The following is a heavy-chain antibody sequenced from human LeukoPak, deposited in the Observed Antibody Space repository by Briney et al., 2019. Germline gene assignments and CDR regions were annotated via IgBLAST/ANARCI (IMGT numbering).Heavy chain of an antibody. CDR3: VSNDFWSGIGY. D-gene: IGHD3-3*01. Sequence: PSETLSLTCTVSGGSISSYYWSWIRQPAGKGLEWIGRIYTSGSTNYNPSLKSRVTMSVDTSKNQFSLKLSSVTAADTAVYYCVSNDFWSGIGYWGQGTLVTVSS. CDR1: GGSISSYY. V-gene: IGHV4-4*07. J-gene: IGHJ4*02. CDR2: IYTSGST.